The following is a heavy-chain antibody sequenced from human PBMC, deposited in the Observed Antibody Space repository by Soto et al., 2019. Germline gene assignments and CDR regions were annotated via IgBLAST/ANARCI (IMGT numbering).Heavy chain of an antibody. CDR3: ARLNHFMDV. CDR2: LHSDGRT. Sequence: ELQLVDSGGGLVRPGESLRLSCAASGFTVSVNFMIWVRQAPGKGLEWVSILHSDGRTYYADSVKGRFTISRHNSKNKLYLQMESLRPEDTAVYFCARLNHFMDVWGKGTTVTVSS. V-gene: IGHV3-53*04. J-gene: IGHJ6*03. CDR1: GFTVSVNF.